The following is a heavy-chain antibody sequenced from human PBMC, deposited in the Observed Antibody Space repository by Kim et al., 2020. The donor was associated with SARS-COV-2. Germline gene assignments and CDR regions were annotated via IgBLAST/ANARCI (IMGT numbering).Heavy chain of an antibody. V-gene: IGHV3-30*04. CDR3: PTNVHYYYYYYGMD. J-gene: IGHJ6*01. CDR1: GFTFSSYV. CDR2: ISYDGSNK. Sequence: GGSLRLSCAASGFTFSSYVMHWVRQAPGKGLEWVAVISYDGSNKYYADPVKGRSTFPRDNSKNTLYLQMNTLRAEVTAVNYCPTNVHYYYYYYGMD.